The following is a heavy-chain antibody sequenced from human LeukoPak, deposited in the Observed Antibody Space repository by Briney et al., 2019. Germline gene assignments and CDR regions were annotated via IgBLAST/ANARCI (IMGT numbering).Heavy chain of an antibody. D-gene: IGHD5-18*01. Sequence: ASVRVSCKASGYTFTSYGISWVRQAPGQGLEWMGWISAYNGNTNYAQKLQGRVTMTTDTSTSTAYMELRSLRSDDTAVYYCAREGYGYGLNWFDPWGQGTLVTVSS. V-gene: IGHV1-18*01. CDR2: ISAYNGNT. J-gene: IGHJ5*02. CDR1: GYTFTSYG. CDR3: AREGYGYGLNWFDP.